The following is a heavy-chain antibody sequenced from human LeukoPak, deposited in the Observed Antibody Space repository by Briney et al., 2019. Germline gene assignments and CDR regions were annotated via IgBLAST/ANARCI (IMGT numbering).Heavy chain of an antibody. CDR2: IYPGDSDT. D-gene: IGHD6-6*01. V-gene: IGHV5-51*01. J-gene: IGHJ3*02. CDR1: GYSFTSYW. CDR3: ARLPIAARPGRAFDI. Sequence: GESLKISCKGSGYSFTSYWIGWVRQMPGKGLEWMGIIYPGDSDTRYNPSFQGQVTISADKSISTAYLQWSSLKASDTAMYYCARLPIAARPGRAFDIWGQGTMVTVSS.